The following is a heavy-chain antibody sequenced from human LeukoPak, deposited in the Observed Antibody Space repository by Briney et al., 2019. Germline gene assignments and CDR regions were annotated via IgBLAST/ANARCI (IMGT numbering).Heavy chain of an antibody. J-gene: IGHJ4*02. Sequence: GGSLRLSCAASGFTFSSYAMHWVRQAPGKGLEWVAVISYDGSNKYYADSVKGRFTISRDNSKNTLYLQMNSLRAEDTAVYYCARSVWWLAYFDYRGQGTLVTVSS. V-gene: IGHV3-30*04. CDR2: ISYDGSNK. D-gene: IGHD6-19*01. CDR1: GFTFSSYA. CDR3: ARSVWWLAYFDY.